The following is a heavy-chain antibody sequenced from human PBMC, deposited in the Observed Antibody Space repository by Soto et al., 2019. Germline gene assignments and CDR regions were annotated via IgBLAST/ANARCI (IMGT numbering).Heavy chain of an antibody. J-gene: IGHJ4*02. CDR1: GFTFSSYA. D-gene: IGHD3-16*02. V-gene: IGHV3-64D*06. CDR2: ISSNGGST. CDR3: VRGPYRDATHYCGY. Sequence: GGSLRLSCSASGFTFSSYAMHWVRQAPGKGLQYVSAISSNGGSTYYADSVKGRFTISRDNSKNTLYLQVSSLRLEDTAVYYCVRGPYRDATHYCGYWGQGALVTVSS.